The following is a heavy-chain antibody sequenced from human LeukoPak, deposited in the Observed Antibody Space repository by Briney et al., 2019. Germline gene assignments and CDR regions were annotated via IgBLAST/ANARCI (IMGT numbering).Heavy chain of an antibody. D-gene: IGHD3-16*01. CDR1: GGSISSYY. J-gene: IGHJ3*02. CDR2: IYYSGST. CDR3: ARPLTDGAFDI. V-gene: IGHV4-59*01. Sequence: SETLSLTCTVSGGSISSYYWSWIGQPPGKGLEGIGYIYYSGSTNYNPSLTSRGTISVDTSKTQFSLKLSSVTAADTAVYYCARPLTDGAFDIRGQGTLVTVSS.